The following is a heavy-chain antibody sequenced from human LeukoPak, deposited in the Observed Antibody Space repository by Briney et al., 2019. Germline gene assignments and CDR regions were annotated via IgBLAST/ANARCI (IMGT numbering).Heavy chain of an antibody. CDR1: GGSISSYY. D-gene: IGHD6-19*01. Sequence: SETLSLTCTVSGGSISSYYWSWIRQPPGKGLEWIGYIYYSGSTNYNPSLKSRVTISVDTSKNQFSLKLSSVTAADTAVYYCARSLGPVYSSGWLFDYWGQGTLVTVSS. V-gene: IGHV4-59*08. J-gene: IGHJ4*02. CDR2: IYYSGST. CDR3: ARSLGPVYSSGWLFDY.